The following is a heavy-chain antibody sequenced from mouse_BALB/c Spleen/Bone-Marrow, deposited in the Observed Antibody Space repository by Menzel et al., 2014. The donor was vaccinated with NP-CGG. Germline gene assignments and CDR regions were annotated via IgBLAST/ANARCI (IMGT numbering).Heavy chain of an antibody. J-gene: IGHJ2*01. CDR2: INPGSSTI. D-gene: IGHD1-2*01. Sequence: EVQVVESGGGLVQPGGSLNLACVASGFDFSRYWMSWARQAPGKGQEWIGEINPGSSTINYSPSLKDKFIISRDNAKNMLYLQKSKVRYQDTPPYYTARLGNYGSHDNWGHGTTLPLSS. V-gene: IGHV4-2*02. CDR3: ARLGNYGSHDN. CDR1: GFDFSRYW.